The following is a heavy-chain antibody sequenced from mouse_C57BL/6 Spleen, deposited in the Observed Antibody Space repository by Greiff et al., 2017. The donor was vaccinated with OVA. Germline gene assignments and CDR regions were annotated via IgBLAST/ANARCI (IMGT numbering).Heavy chain of an antibody. V-gene: IGHV1-76*01. Sequence: QVQLQQSGAELVRPGASVKLSCKASGYTFTDYYINWVKQRPGQGLEWIARIYPGSGNTYYNEKFKGKATLTAEKSSSTAYMQLSSLTSEDSAVYFCAREELRFDYWGQGTTLTVSS. D-gene: IGHD1-1*01. J-gene: IGHJ2*01. CDR2: IYPGSGNT. CDR1: GYTFTDYY. CDR3: AREELRFDY.